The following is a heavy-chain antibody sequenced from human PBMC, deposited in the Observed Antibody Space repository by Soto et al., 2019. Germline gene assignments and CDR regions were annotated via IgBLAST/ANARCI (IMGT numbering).Heavy chain of an antibody. Sequence: QVQLVQSGAEVKKPGASVKVSCKASGYTFTSYAMHWVRQAPGQRLEWMGWINAGNGNTKYSQKFQGSVTITRDTSASTAYMELSSLRSEDTAVYYCAGGGSLYWYFDLWGRGTLVPVSS. J-gene: IGHJ2*01. V-gene: IGHV1-3*01. D-gene: IGHD1-26*01. CDR1: GYTFTSYA. CDR2: INAGNGNT. CDR3: AGGGSLYWYFDL.